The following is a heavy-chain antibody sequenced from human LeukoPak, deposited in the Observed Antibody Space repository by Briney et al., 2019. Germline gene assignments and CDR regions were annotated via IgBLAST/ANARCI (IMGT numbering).Heavy chain of an antibody. CDR2: INHSGST. V-gene: IGHV4-34*01. CDR3: ARGRTPLAVTTPTLVWFDP. J-gene: IGHJ5*02. D-gene: IGHD4-11*01. CDR1: GGSFSGYY. Sequence: PSETLSLTCAVYGGSFSGYYWSWIRQPPGKGLEWIGEINHSGSTNYNPSLKSRVTISVDTSKNQFSLKLSSVTAADTAVYYCARGRTPLAVTTPTLVWFDPWGQGTLVTVSS.